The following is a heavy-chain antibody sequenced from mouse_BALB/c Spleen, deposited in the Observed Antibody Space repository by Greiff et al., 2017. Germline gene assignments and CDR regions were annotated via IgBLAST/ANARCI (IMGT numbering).Heavy chain of an antibody. CDR1: GFSLTSYG. J-gene: IGHJ4*01. CDR3: ARNSNRYDAYAMDD. V-gene: IGHV2-4-1*01. Sequence: QVHVKQSGPGLVQPSQSLSITCTVSGFSLTSYGVHWVRQSPGKGLEWLGVIWSGGSTDYNAAFISRLSISKDNSKSQVFFKMNSLQADDTAIYYCARNSNRYDAYAMDDWGQGTSVTVSS. D-gene: IGHD2-14*01. CDR2: IWSGGST.